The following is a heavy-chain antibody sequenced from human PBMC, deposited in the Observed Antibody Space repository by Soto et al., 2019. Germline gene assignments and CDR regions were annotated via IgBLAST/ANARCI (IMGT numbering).Heavy chain of an antibody. CDR2: IYYSGST. V-gene: IGHV4-30-4*01. Sequence: SETLSLTCTVSGGSISSGDYYWSWIRQPPGKGLEWIGYIYYSGSTYYNPSLKSRVTISVDTSKNQFSLELSSVTAADTAVYYCASDNILGILYGGMDVWGQGTTVIVSS. J-gene: IGHJ6*02. CDR1: GGSISSGDYY. CDR3: ASDNILGILYGGMDV. D-gene: IGHD3-3*01.